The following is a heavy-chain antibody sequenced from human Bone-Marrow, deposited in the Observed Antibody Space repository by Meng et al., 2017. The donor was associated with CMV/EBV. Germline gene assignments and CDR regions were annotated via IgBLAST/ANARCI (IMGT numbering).Heavy chain of an antibody. CDR1: GGSISSYY. J-gene: IGHJ4*02. D-gene: IGHD2-15*01. CDR2: IYYSGST. CDR3: AKEVQTIRITPQNNYFDY. Sequence: SETLSLTCTVSGGSISSYYWSWIRQPPGKGLEWIGYIYYSGSTNYNPSLKSRVTISVDTSKNQFSLKLSSVTAADTAVYYCAKEVQTIRITPQNNYFDYWGQGTLVTVSS. V-gene: IGHV4-59*01.